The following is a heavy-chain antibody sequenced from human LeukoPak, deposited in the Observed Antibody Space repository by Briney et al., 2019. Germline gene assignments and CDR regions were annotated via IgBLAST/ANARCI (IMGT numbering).Heavy chain of an antibody. Sequence: GGSLRLSCAVSGFTFNTYTLSWVRQAPGKGLEWVSSITSSSTYIFYADSVKGRFTISRDNSKNTLYLQMNSLRAEDTAVYYCAKDRAWLGDAFDIWGQGTMVTVSS. CDR1: GFTFNTYT. D-gene: IGHD6-19*01. CDR3: AKDRAWLGDAFDI. CDR2: ITSSSTYI. J-gene: IGHJ3*02. V-gene: IGHV3-21*04.